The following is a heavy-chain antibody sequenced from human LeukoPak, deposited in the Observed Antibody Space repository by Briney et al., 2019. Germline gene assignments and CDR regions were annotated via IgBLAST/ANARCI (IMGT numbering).Heavy chain of an antibody. CDR2: LDRDGTTT. D-gene: IGHD2/OR15-2a*01. CDR3: VRDTENIGYDAFEF. V-gene: IGHV3-74*01. CDR1: GFTFSTYW. J-gene: IGHJ5*01. Sequence: GGSLGLSCVASGFTFSTYWMHWVRQAPGKGLEWISRLDRDGTTTSYADSVYGRFTISIDNAKSTLYLQMRSLRAEDTAVYYCVRDTENIGYDAFEFWGHGTLVTVSS.